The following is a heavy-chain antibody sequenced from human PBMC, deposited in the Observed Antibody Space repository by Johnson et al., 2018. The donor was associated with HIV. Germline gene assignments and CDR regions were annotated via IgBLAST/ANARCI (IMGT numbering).Heavy chain of an antibody. V-gene: IGHV3-30*02. CDR3: AKGADYADYEGAFDI. Sequence: QVLLVESGGGVVQPGGSLRLSCAASGFTFSSYGMHWVRQAPGKGLEWVTFIRYDGSNKYYADSVKGRFTISRDNSKKTLYLQMNSLRVEDTAVYYCAKGADYADYEGAFDIWGQGTMVTVSS. J-gene: IGHJ3*02. CDR1: GFTFSSYG. D-gene: IGHD4-17*01. CDR2: IRYDGSNK.